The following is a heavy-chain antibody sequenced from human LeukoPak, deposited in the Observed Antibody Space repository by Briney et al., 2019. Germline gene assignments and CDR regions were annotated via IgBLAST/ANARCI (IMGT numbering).Heavy chain of an antibody. CDR2: ISGSGGST. J-gene: IGHJ4*02. CDR1: GFTFSSYA. V-gene: IGHV3-23*01. Sequence: PGGSLRLSCAASGFTFSSYAMSWVRQAPGKGLEWVSAISGSGGSTYYADSVKGRFTISRDNSKNTLYLQMNSLRAEDTAVYYCSPGIGAGGTPFYYWGQGNLVTVSS. D-gene: IGHD6-13*01. CDR3: SPGIGAGGTPFYY.